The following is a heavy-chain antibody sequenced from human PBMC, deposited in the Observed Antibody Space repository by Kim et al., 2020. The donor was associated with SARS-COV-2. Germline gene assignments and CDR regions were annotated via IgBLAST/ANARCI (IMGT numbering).Heavy chain of an antibody. Sequence: SVKVSCKASGGTFGSYAISWVRQAPGQGLEWMGGIIPIFGTANYAQKFQGRVTITADESTSTAYMELSSLRSEDTAVYYCARDMVQRNDAFDIWGQGTMVTVSS. V-gene: IGHV1-69*13. CDR3: ARDMVQRNDAFDI. J-gene: IGHJ3*02. CDR2: IIPIFGTA. D-gene: IGHD3-10*01. CDR1: GGTFGSYA.